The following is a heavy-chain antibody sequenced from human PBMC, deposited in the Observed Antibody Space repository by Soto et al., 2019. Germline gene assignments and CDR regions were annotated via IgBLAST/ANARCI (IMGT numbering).Heavy chain of an antibody. CDR1: GGSISSGDYS. D-gene: IGHD3-3*01. J-gene: IGHJ5*02. CDR2: IYNSGIT. V-gene: IGHV4-30-4*01. Sequence: TLSLTCTVSGGSISSGDYSWSWVRQSPGKGLEWIGHIYNSGITYYNPSLKSRVVISIDTSRNQFSLRLNSLTAADRSVYFFARGVTVFGLVSRFWFDPWGQGTVVTVSS. CDR3: ARGVTVFGLVSRFWFDP.